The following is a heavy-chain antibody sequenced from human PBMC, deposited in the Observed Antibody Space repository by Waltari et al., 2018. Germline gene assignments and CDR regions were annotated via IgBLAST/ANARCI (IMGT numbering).Heavy chain of an antibody. J-gene: IGHJ3*02. D-gene: IGHD3-3*01. CDR2: INHSGST. CDR1: GGSFSGYY. CDR3: ARKGYYDFWSGYFDAFDI. V-gene: IGHV4-34*01. Sequence: QVQLQQWGAGLFKPSETLSLTCAVYGGSFSGYYWAWIRQPPGEGLEWCGEINHSGSTNYNPSLKSRVTISVDTSKNQFSLKLSSVTAADTAVYYCARKGYYDFWSGYFDAFDIWGQGTMVTVSS.